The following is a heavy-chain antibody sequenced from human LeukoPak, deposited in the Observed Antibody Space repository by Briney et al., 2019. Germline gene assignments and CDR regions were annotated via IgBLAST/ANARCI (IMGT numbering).Heavy chain of an antibody. CDR3: ARVDMGGVNFHFDY. CDR2: IYSRGST. V-gene: IGHV4-4*07. CDR1: GDSISSYY. Sequence: SETLSLTCTASGDSISSYYWNWIRQPAEKGLEWIGRIYSRGSTNYNPSLKSRVTLSIDTSKNQFSLKLSSVTAADTAVYYCARVDMGGVNFHFDYWGQGTMVTVSS. D-gene: IGHD3-16*01. J-gene: IGHJ4*02.